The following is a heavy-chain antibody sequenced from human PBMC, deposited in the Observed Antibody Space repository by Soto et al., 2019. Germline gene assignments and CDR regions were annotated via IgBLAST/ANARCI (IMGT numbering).Heavy chain of an antibody. CDR2: ISFDGGDT. V-gene: IGHV3-30*03. Sequence: QVQLVESGGGVVQPGRSLRLSCTASGFSLSDYGMHWVRQAPGKGLEWVAFISFDGGDTYYADSLRGRFTVSRDNSKDTLYLQVNSLRDDDTAVFYCARGRWQKYWANPYCFTFDSWGQGTLVTVSS. CDR1: GFSLSDYG. CDR3: ARGRWQKYWANPYCFTFDS. D-gene: IGHD2-15*01. J-gene: IGHJ4*02.